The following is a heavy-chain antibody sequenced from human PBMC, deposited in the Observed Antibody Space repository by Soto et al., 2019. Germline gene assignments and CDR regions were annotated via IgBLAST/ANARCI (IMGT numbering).Heavy chain of an antibody. CDR3: ARGSGYYYWDDY. CDR1: GYTFTSYA. V-gene: IGHV1-3*05. D-gene: IGHD3-22*01. CDR2: INACNGNT. J-gene: IGHJ4*02. Sequence: QVQLVQSGAEEKKPGASVKVSCKASGYTFTSYAMHWVRQAPGQRLEWMGWINACNGNTKYSQKFQGRVTITRDTSASTAYMELSRLRSEDTAVYYCARGSGYYYWDDYWGQGTLVTVSS.